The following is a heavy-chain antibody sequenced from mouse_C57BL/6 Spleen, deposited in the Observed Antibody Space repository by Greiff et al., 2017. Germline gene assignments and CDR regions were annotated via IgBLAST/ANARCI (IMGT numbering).Heavy chain of an antibody. V-gene: IGHV14-2*01. D-gene: IGHD1-1*01. Sequence: EVKLMESGAELVKPGASVKLSCTASGFNIKDYYKHWVKQRTEQGLEWIGRIDPEDGETKYAPKFQGKATITADTSSNTAYLQLSSLTSEDTAVYYCAHITTVVAKGYWGQGTTLTVSS. CDR1: GFNIKDYY. J-gene: IGHJ2*01. CDR3: AHITTVVAKGY. CDR2: IDPEDGET.